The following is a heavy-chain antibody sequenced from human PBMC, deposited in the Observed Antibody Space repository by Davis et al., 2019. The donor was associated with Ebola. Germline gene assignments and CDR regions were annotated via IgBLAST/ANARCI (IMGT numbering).Heavy chain of an antibody. CDR1: GFTFSSYA. D-gene: IGHD3-22*01. J-gene: IGHJ4*02. Sequence: GESLKISCAASGFTFSSYAMSWVREAPGKGLEWVSLISSSGGSTYYAHSVKGRFTVSRDNSRNTLYLQMNSLRAEDTAVYHCAKGMSQYYYDRGYFDHWGQGTLVTVSS. CDR2: ISSSGGST. CDR3: AKGMSQYYYDRGYFDH. V-gene: IGHV3-23*01.